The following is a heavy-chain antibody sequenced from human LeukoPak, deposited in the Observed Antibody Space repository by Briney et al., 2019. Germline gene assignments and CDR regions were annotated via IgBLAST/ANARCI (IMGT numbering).Heavy chain of an antibody. CDR3: ATSPYYDFWSRHNGAFDI. J-gene: IGHJ3*02. CDR2: IIPIFSTA. CDR1: GGTFGSYA. V-gene: IGHV1-69*01. Sequence: GSSVKVSCKAYGGTFGSYAISWVRQAPGQGLEWMGGIIPIFSTANYAQKFQGRVTITADESTSPVYMELSSLRSEDTAVYYCATSPYYDFWSRHNGAFDIWGQGTMVIVSS. D-gene: IGHD3-3*01.